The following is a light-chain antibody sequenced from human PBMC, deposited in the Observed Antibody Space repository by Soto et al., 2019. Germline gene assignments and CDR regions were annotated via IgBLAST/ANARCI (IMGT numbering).Light chain of an antibody. CDR1: HSLSSNY. CDR2: DAS. V-gene: IGKV3-11*01. Sequence: EIGVAQSAGALSLTPGERATLSCRASHSLSSNYLAWYQQKPGQAPRLLIYDASNRATGIPARFSGSGSGTDFTLTISSLEPEDFARYYCPQRRNWPRTSGQGAK. J-gene: IGKJ1*01. CDR3: PQRRNWPRT.